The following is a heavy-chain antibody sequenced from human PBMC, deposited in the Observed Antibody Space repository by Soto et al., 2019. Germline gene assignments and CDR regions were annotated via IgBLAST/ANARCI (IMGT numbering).Heavy chain of an antibody. CDR3: ARTVTTTILYYRDV. CDR1: GFTFSSYA. CDR2: ISDSGGTT. D-gene: IGHD4-4*01. V-gene: IGHV3-23*01. Sequence: PGGSLRRSCAASGFTFSSYAMSWVRQAPGEGLEWVSAISDSGGTTYYADSVKGRFTISRDNAKNSLYLQMNSLRAEDTAVYYCARTVTTTILYYRDVWGKGTTVTVSS. J-gene: IGHJ6*03.